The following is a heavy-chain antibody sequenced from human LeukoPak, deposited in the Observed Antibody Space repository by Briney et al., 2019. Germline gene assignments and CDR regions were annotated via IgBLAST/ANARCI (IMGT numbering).Heavy chain of an antibody. J-gene: IGHJ4*02. D-gene: IGHD6-13*01. V-gene: IGHV3-33*01. Sequence: QPGRSLRLSCAASGFTLSSYGMHWVRQAPGKGLEWVAVIWYDGSNKYYADSVKGRFTISRDNSKNTLYLQMNSLRAEDTAVYYCAREVAAAAFDYWGQGTLVTVSS. CDR2: IWYDGSNK. CDR1: GFTLSSYG. CDR3: AREVAAAAFDY.